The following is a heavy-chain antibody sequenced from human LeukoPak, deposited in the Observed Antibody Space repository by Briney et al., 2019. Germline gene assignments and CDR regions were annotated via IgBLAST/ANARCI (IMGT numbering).Heavy chain of an antibody. Sequence: GGSLRLSCAASGFTFSSYSMNWVRQAPGKGLEWVSYISSSSSTIYYADSVKGRFTISRDNAKNSLYLQMNSLRAEDMALYYCAKDIGLRRQQLDNWFDPWGQGTLVTVSS. V-gene: IGHV3-48*01. D-gene: IGHD6-13*01. CDR1: GFTFSSYS. CDR3: AKDIGLRRQQLDNWFDP. CDR2: ISSSSSTI. J-gene: IGHJ5*02.